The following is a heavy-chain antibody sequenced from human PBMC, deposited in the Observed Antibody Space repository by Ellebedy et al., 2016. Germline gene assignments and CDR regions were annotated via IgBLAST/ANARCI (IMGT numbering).Heavy chain of an antibody. D-gene: IGHD6-6*01. J-gene: IGHJ6*02. V-gene: IGHV1-69*10. Sequence: ASVKVSCKASGGTFSSYAISWVRQAPGQGLEWMGGIIPILGIANYAQKFQGRVTITADKSTSTAYMELSSLRSEDTAVYYCASARPLYSSSLHYYYGMDVWGQGTTVTVSS. CDR1: GGTFSSYA. CDR3: ASARPLYSSSLHYYYGMDV. CDR2: IIPILGIA.